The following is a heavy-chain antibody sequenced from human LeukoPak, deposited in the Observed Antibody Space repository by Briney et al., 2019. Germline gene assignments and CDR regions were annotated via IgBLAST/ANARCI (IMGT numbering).Heavy chain of an antibody. V-gene: IGHV3-7*01. CDR3: ARNRDYYDSSGYYMNY. CDR1: GFTFSSYW. CDR2: IKQDGSEK. D-gene: IGHD3-22*01. J-gene: IGHJ4*02. Sequence: GGSLRLSRAASGFTFSSYWMSWVRQAPGKGLEWVANIKQDGSEKYYVDSVKGRFTISRDNAKNSLYLQTNSLRAEDTAVYYCARNRDYYDSSGYYMNYWGQGTLVTVSS.